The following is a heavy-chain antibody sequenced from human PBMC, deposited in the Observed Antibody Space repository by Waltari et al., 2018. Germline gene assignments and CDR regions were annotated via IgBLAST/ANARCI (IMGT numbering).Heavy chain of an antibody. V-gene: IGHV1-69*08. CDR2: IIPIFGTA. CDR3: TIYQVVAAKAATYYFDY. D-gene: IGHD2-15*01. Sequence: QVQLVQSGAEVKKPGSSVKVSCKASGGTFSSYAINWVRAAPGQGLEWMGRIIPIFGTANYAQKFQGRVTITADKSTSTAYMELSSLRSEDTAVYYCTIYQVVAAKAATYYFDYWGQGTLVTVSS. CDR1: GGTFSSYA. J-gene: IGHJ4*02.